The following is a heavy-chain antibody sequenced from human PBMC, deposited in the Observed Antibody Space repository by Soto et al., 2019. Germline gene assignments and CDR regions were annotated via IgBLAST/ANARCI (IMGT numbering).Heavy chain of an antibody. CDR1: GYTFTSYD. CDR2: INPSGGST. CDR3: AKDWGFSGYDHFDY. J-gene: IGHJ4*02. D-gene: IGHD5-12*01. V-gene: IGHV1-46*01. Sequence: QVQLVQSGAEVKKPGASVKVSCKASGYTFTSYDIHWVRQAPGQRLEWMGTINPSGGSTNYAQKIQGRVTLTRDTSTSTVYMELSSLTSEDTALYYCAKDWGFSGYDHFDYWGQGTLVTVSS.